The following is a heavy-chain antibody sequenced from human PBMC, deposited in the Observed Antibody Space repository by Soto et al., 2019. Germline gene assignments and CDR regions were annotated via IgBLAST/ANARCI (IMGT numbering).Heavy chain of an antibody. V-gene: IGHV4-31*03. Sequence: SETLSLTCTVSGVGLGSDAYYWSWIRQHPGKGLEWIGNIYHTGSTYYNPPLKSRVVISLDTSQNQFFLRLSSVTAADTAVYFCARYRFSGKLLSKFDYWGQGSLVTVS. CDR1: GVGLGSDAYY. J-gene: IGHJ4*02. CDR3: ARYRFSGKLLSKFDY. CDR2: IYHTGST. D-gene: IGHD3-16*02.